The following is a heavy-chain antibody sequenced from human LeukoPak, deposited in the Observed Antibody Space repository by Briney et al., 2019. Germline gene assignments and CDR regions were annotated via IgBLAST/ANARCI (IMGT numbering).Heavy chain of an antibody. CDR1: GFTFSSYD. D-gene: IGHD6-13*01. CDR3: ARGIAAAGTFRFDP. CDR2: IGTAGDT. J-gene: IGHJ5*02. Sequence: GVSLRLSCAASGFTFSSYDMHWVRQATGKGLEWVSAIGTAGDTYYPGSVKGRFTISRENAKNSLYLQMNSLRAGDTAVYYCARGIAAAGTFRFDPWGQGTLVTVSS. V-gene: IGHV3-13*01.